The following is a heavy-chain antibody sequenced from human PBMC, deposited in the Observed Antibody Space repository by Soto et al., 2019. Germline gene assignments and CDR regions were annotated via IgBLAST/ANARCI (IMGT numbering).Heavy chain of an antibody. D-gene: IGHD2-8*01. Sequence: GESLKISCEGSGYTFTSYYITWARQLPGKGLEWMGRIDPSDSYTTYNPSFRGHVTISADKSIRTAYLQWSSLEASDSGMYYCARDDTAVGHKGVDFCDKGPPVTVSS. CDR3: ARDDTAVGHKGVDF. V-gene: IGHV5-10-1*01. J-gene: IGHJ6*04. CDR2: IDPSDSYT. CDR1: GYTFTSYY.